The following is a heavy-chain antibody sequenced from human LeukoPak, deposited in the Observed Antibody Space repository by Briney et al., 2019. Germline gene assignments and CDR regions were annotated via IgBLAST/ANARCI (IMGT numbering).Heavy chain of an antibody. V-gene: IGHV1-2*02. Sequence: ASVNVSCKASGYTFTGYYMHWVRQAPAQGLEWMGWINPNSGGTNYAQKFQGRVTMTRDTSISTAYMEPRRLRSDVTAVYYCARGRYCSSTSCIPGDYWGQGTLVTVSS. D-gene: IGHD2-2*01. CDR1: GYTFTGYY. J-gene: IGHJ4*02. CDR2: INPNSGGT. CDR3: ARGRYCSSTSCIPGDY.